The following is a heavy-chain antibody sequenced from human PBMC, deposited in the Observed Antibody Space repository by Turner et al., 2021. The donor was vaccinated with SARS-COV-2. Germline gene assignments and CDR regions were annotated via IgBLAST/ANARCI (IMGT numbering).Heavy chain of an antibody. CDR1: GGSIGDYF. J-gene: IGHJ5*02. Sequence: QVQLQESGPGLVKSSETLSLTCTVSGGSIGDYFWTWIRQSAGKGLEYIGRMHPSVSSNYNSSLQSRLTLSLDTAKNQFSLTLRSVSAADTAVYFCARIGDQRRLGWFDRWGQGIRVTVSS. CDR2: MHPSVSS. D-gene: IGHD2-21*01. CDR3: ARIGDQRRLGWFDR. V-gene: IGHV4-4*07.